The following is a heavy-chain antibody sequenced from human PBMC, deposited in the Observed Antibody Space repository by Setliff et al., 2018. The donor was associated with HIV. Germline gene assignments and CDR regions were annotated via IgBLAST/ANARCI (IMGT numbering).Heavy chain of an antibody. CDR2: VYFSGSA. D-gene: IGHD2-21*02. V-gene: IGHV4-31*11. Sequence: SETLSLTCDVSGDSIISGDFFWSWIRQSPGKSLEWIGYVYFSGSATHNPSLKSPVSISVDTSKNQFYLTLSSVTAADTAVYYCARGRVFCDGDSCYHFDYWGQGDLVTVSS. J-gene: IGHJ4*02. CDR1: GDSIISGDFF. CDR3: ARGRVFCDGDSCYHFDY.